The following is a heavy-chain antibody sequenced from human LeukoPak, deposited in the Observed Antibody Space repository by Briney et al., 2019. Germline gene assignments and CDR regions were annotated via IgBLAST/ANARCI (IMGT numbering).Heavy chain of an antibody. D-gene: IGHD6-19*01. J-gene: IGHJ5*02. Sequence: ASVKVSCKASGYTFTSYGISWVRQAPGQGLEWTGWISAYNGNTNYAQKLQGRVTMTTDTSTSTAYMELRSLRSDDTAVYYCARDGQQWLSFWFDPWGQGTLVTVSS. CDR2: ISAYNGNT. CDR1: GYTFTSYG. CDR3: ARDGQQWLSFWFDP. V-gene: IGHV1-18*01.